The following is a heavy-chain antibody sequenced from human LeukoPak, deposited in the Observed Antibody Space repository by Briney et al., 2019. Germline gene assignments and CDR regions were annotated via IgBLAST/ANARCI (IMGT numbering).Heavy chain of an antibody. Sequence: SETLSLTCTVSGGSISSSSYYWGWIRQPPGKGLEWIGSIYYSGSTYYNPSLKSRVTISVDTSKNQFSLKLISVTAADTAVYYCASLPPVYYYDSSGYYREAFDIWGQGTMVTVSS. D-gene: IGHD3-22*01. V-gene: IGHV4-39*01. CDR3: ASLPPVYYYDSSGYYREAFDI. J-gene: IGHJ3*02. CDR2: IYYSGST. CDR1: GGSISSSSYY.